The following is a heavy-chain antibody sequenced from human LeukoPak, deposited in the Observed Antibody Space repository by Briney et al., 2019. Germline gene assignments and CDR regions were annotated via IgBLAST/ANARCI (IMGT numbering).Heavy chain of an antibody. V-gene: IGHV4-34*01. CDR3: ARHRLSTSSGEGPTFFDF. CDR1: GGSLSGYH. J-gene: IGHJ4*02. D-gene: IGHD6-6*01. CDR2: INHRGST. Sequence: SETLSLTCAVYGGSLSGYHWSWIRQPPGKGLEWVGEINHRGSTNYNPSLESRVTISVDTSKNQFSLKLTSVTAADTAVYYCARHRLSTSSGEGPTFFDFWVQGTQVTVSS.